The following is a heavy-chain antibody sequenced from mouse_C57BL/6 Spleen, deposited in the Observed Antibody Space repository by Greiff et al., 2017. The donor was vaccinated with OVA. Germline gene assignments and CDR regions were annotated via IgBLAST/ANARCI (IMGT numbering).Heavy chain of an antibody. D-gene: IGHD1-1*01. CDR1: GYTFTSYW. CDR3: ARGNYYGSSYDWYFDV. V-gene: IGHV1-64*01. Sequence: VQLQQPGAELVKPGASVKLSCKASGYTFTSYWMHWVKQRPGQGLEWIGMIHPTSGSTNYNEKFKSKATLTVDKSSSTAYMQLSSLTSEDSAVYYCARGNYYGSSYDWYFDVWGTGTTVTVSS. CDR2: IHPTSGST. J-gene: IGHJ1*03.